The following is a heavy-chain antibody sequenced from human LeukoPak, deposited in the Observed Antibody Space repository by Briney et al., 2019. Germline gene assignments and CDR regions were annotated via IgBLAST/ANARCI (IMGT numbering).Heavy chain of an antibody. Sequence: GGSLRLSCAASGFTFSNYWMHWVRQAPGKGLVWVSRIISDGSDTSHADSVKGRFTISRDNAKNTLYLQMNSLRVEDTAVYFCASASTPGGPFDYWGQGTLVTVSS. CDR1: GFTFSNYW. V-gene: IGHV3-74*01. CDR3: ASASTPGGPFDY. D-gene: IGHD4-23*01. J-gene: IGHJ4*02. CDR2: IISDGSDT.